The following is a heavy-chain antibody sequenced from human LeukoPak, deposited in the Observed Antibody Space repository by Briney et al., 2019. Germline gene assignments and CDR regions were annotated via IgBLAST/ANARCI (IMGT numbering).Heavy chain of an antibody. D-gene: IGHD3-22*01. CDR1: GYSFTSYW. V-gene: IGHV5-51*01. CDR2: IYPGDSDT. CDR3: ARRSDSSGYYYSSAFDI. J-gene: IGHJ3*02. Sequence: GESLKISCKGSGYSFTSYWIGWVRQMPGKGLEWMGIIYPGDSDTRYSPSFQGQVTISADKSISTAYLQWSSLKASDTAMYYCARRSDSSGYYYSSAFDIWGQGTMVTVSS.